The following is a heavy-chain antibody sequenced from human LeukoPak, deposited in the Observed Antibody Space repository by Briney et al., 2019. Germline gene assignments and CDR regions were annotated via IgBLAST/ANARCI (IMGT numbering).Heavy chain of an antibody. CDR1: GGSFSGYY. D-gene: IGHD5-18*01. CDR2: INHSGST. CDR3: ARGVGYSYGYRY. V-gene: IGHV4-34*01. Sequence: SETLSLTCAVYGGSFSGYYWSWLRQPPGKGLEWIGEINHSGSTNYNPSVKSRFTISVDTSKNQFSLELSSVTAADTAVYYCARGVGYSYGYRYWGQGTLVTVSS. J-gene: IGHJ4*02.